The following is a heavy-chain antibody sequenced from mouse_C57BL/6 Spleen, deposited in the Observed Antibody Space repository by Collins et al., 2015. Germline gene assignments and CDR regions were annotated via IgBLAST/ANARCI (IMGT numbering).Heavy chain of an antibody. D-gene: IGHD1-1*01. CDR3: ARFYYGSSYWYFDV. CDR1: GYSITSDYA. Sequence: DVQLQESGPGLVKPSQSLSLTCTVTGYSITSDYAWNWIRQFPGNKLEWMGYISYSGSTSYNPSLKSRISITRDTSKNQFFLQLNPVTTEDTATYYCARFYYGSSYWYFDVWGAGTTVTVSS. V-gene: IGHV3-2*02. J-gene: IGHJ1*01. CDR2: ISYSGST.